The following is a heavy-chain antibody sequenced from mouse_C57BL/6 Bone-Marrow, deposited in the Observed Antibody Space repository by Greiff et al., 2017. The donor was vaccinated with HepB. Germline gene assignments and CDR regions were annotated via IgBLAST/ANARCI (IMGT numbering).Heavy chain of an antibody. CDR1: GYTFTSYG. D-gene: IGHD1-1*01. V-gene: IGHV1-81*01. CDR2: IYPRSGNT. CDR3: ARGDYYGSSSYAMDY. Sequence: VKLMESGAELARPGASVKLSCKASGYTFTSYGISWVKQRTGQGLEWIGEIYPRSGNTYYNEKFKGKATLTADKSSSTAYMELRSLTSEDSAVYFCARGDYYGSSSYAMDYWGQGTSVTVSS. J-gene: IGHJ4*01.